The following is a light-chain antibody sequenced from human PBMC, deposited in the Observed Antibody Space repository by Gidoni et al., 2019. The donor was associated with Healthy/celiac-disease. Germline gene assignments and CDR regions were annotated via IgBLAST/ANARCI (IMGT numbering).Light chain of an antibody. CDR3: QQSYSTLWT. CDR2: AAS. Sequence: DSQMTQDPSSLSASVGDRVTITCRASQSISSYLTWYQQKPGKAPKLLIYAASSWQSGVPSRFSGSGSGTDFTLTISSLQPEDFATYYCQQSYSTLWTFGQGTQVEIK. CDR1: QSISSY. J-gene: IGKJ1*01. V-gene: IGKV1-39*01.